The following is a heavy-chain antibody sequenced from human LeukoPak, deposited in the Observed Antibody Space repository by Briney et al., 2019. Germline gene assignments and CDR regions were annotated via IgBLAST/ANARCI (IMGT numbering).Heavy chain of an antibody. CDR1: GYTFTSYG. D-gene: IGHD3-22*01. CDR2: ISAYNGNT. J-gene: IGHJ5*02. CDR3: ARSSITMIKDQPLDNWFDP. V-gene: IGHV1-18*01. Sequence: ASVKVSCKASGYTFTSYGISWVRQAPGQGLEWMGWISAYNGNTNYAQKLQGRVTMTTDTSTSTAYMELRSLRSDDTAVYYCARSSITMIKDQPLDNWFDPRGQGTLVTVSS.